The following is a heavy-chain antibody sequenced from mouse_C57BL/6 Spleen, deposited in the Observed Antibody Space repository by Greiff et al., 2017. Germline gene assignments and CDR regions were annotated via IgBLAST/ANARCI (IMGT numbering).Heavy chain of an antibody. J-gene: IGHJ3*01. CDR3: TRLDDGYLFAY. V-gene: IGHV1-15*01. Sequence: QVQLQQSGAELVRPGASVTLSCKASGYTFTDYEMHWVKQTPVHGLEWIGAIDPETGGTAYNQKFKGKAILTADKSSSTAYMELRSLTSEDSAVYYCTRLDDGYLFAYGGQGTLVTVSA. D-gene: IGHD2-3*01. CDR2: IDPETGGT. CDR1: GYTFTDYE.